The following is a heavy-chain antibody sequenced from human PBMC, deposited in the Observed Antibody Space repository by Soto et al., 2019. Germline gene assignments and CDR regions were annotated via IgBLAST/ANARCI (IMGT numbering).Heavy chain of an antibody. CDR3: ARERPEYNSSSGYYYGMDV. CDR2: IIPIFGTA. J-gene: IGHJ6*02. V-gene: IGHV1-69*13. CDR1: GGTFSSYA. D-gene: IGHD6-6*01. Sequence: ASVKVSFNASGGTFSSYAISLVRQAHGQGLEWMGGIIPIFGTANYAQKFQGRVTITADESTSTAYMELSSLRSEDTAVYYCARERPEYNSSSGYYYGMDVWGQGTTVNVSS.